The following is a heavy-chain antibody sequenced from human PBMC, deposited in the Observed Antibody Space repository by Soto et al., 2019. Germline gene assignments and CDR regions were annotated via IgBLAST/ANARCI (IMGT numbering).Heavy chain of an antibody. CDR3: ARDIDYYGSGSTWFDP. J-gene: IGHJ5*02. CDR1: GGSISSYY. D-gene: IGHD3-10*01. Sequence: SETLSLTCTVSGGSISSYYWSWIRQPPGKGLEWIGYIYYSGSTNYNPSLKSRVTISVDTSKNQFSLKLSSVTAADTAVYYCARDIDYYGSGSTWFDPWGQGTLVTVSS. CDR2: IYYSGST. V-gene: IGHV4-59*01.